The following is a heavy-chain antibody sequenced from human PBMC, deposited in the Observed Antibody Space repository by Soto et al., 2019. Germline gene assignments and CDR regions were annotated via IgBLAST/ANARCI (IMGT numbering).Heavy chain of an antibody. J-gene: IGHJ4*02. CDR1: GFTFDNYA. V-gene: IGHV3-49*04. D-gene: IGHD3-16*02. Sequence: EVQLVESGGGLVQPGRSLRLSCTTSGFTFDNYAMSWVRQAPGKGLEWVGFIRSKAYGGTTEYAASVKAIFTISRDDSKTIAYLQMNSLKTEDTAVYYCTAHYVWGTYRLYYFDYWGQGTLVTVSS. CDR3: TAHYVWGTYRLYYFDY. CDR2: IRSKAYGGTT.